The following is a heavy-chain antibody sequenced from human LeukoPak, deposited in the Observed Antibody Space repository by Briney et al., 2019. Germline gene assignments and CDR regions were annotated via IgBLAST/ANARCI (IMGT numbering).Heavy chain of an antibody. Sequence: ASVKVSCKASGYTFTGYYMHWVRQAPGQGLEWMGWIYPNSGGTNYAQKFQGRVTMTRDTSISTAYMELSRLRSDDTAVYYCARDPRYNWNYRVGYYYYYMDVWGKGTTVTVSS. CDR1: GYTFTGYY. D-gene: IGHD1-7*01. CDR2: IYPNSGGT. J-gene: IGHJ6*03. V-gene: IGHV1-2*02. CDR3: ARDPRYNWNYRVGYYYYYMDV.